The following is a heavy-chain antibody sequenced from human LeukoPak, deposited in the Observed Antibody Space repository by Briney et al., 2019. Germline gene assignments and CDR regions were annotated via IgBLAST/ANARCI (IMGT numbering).Heavy chain of an antibody. D-gene: IGHD5-12*01. CDR1: GFTFSSYA. J-gene: IGHJ4*02. CDR2: ISVSGGST. CDR3: AKGYSHFDY. V-gene: IGHV3-23*01. Sequence: GGSLRLSCAASGFTFSSYAITWVPQAPGKGLEWVSTISVSGGSTYYADSLKGRFTISRDSSKNTLSLQMNSLRAEDTAVYYCAKGYSHFDYWGQGTLVTVSS.